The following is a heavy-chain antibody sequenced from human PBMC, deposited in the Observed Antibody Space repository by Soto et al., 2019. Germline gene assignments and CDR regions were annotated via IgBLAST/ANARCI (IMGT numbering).Heavy chain of an antibody. D-gene: IGHD6-19*01. CDR2: IYSGGST. Sequence: GGSLRLSCAASGFTVSSNYMSWVRQAPGKGLEWVSVIYSGGSTNYADSVKGRFTISRDNSKNTLYLQMNSLRAEDTAVYYCAKSPPGRIAVAGAFDYWGQGTLVTVSS. CDR1: GFTVSSNY. CDR3: AKSPPGRIAVAGAFDY. J-gene: IGHJ4*02. V-gene: IGHV3-53*01.